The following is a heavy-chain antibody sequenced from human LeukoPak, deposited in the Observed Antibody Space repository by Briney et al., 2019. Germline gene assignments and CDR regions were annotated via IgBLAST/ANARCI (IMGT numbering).Heavy chain of an antibody. J-gene: IGHJ4*02. D-gene: IGHD1-26*01. CDR3: ARDIGGRRDY. V-gene: IGHV3-30-3*01. CDR1: GFTFSSYA. CDR2: ISYDGSNK. Sequence: GGSLRLSCAASGFTFSSYAMHWVRQAPGKGLEWVAVISYDGSNKYYADSVKGRFTISRDNSKNTLYLQMNSLRAEDTAVYYCARDIGGRRDYWGQGTLVTVSS.